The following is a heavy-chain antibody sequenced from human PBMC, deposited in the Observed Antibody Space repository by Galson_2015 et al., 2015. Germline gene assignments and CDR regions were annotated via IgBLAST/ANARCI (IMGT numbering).Heavy chain of an antibody. CDR3: ARDPLGDRTVGFDY. V-gene: IGHV3-74*01. Sequence: SLRLSCAASGFTFSSDWMHWVRQAPGKGLVWISRINSAGTSKTYADSVKGRFTISRDNAKNTLYLQMNSLRAEDTAVYFCARDPLGDRTVGFDYWGQGTLSPSPQ. CDR2: INSAGTSK. J-gene: IGHJ4*02. D-gene: IGHD3-16*01. CDR1: GFTFSSDW.